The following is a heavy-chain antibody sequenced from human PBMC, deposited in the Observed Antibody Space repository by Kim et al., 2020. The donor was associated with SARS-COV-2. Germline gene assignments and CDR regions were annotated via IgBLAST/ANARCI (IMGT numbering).Heavy chain of an antibody. D-gene: IGHD7-27*01. CDR3: PKGGWGRICDY. J-gene: IGHJ4*02. Sequence: GGSLRLSCTTSGFTFTGHAMSWVRQAPGKGLEWVSSIDGSDGTTYYVDSVKGRFSISRDDSKNTLYLQMSALRADDTAAYYCPKGGWGRICDYWGLGPL. V-gene: IGHV3-23*01. CDR1: GFTFTGHA. CDR2: IDGSDGTT.